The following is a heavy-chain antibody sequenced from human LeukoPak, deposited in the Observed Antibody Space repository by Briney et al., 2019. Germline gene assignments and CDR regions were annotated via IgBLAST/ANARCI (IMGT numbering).Heavy chain of an antibody. CDR3: AKDMPLGYCSSTSCYNYYYMDV. D-gene: IGHD2-2*02. J-gene: IGHJ6*03. CDR2: IRNDGSNK. V-gene: IGHV3-30*02. Sequence: GGSVRLSCAASGFTFSSYGMHWVRQAPGKGLKWVAFIRNDGSNKYYADSVKGRFTISRDNSKNTLYLQMNSLRAEDTAVYYCAKDMPLGYCSSTSCYNYYYMDVWGKGTTVTVSS. CDR1: GFTFSSYG.